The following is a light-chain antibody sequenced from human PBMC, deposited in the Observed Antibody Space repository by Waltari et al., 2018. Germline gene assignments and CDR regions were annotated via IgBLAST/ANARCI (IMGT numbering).Light chain of an antibody. J-gene: IGLJ2*01. CDR2: EDF. CDR1: SGSNASHF. V-gene: IGLV6-57*03. CDR3: QSYDDSQFKV. Sequence: NLMLTQHPAVSGSPGKTITISCTRDSGSNASHFVQWYHLRPGSVTLLLTYEDFRRPSEVPDRFSGSVDKSSNTASLTISGLKSEDEGDYFCQSYDDSQFKVFGGGTKLTVL.